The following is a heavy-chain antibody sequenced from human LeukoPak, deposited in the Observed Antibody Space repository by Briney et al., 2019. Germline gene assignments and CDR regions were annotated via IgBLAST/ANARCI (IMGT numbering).Heavy chain of an antibody. J-gene: IGHJ3*01. CDR3: ARQDASGTYDAFGV. CDR2: IYPGDSDT. CDR1: GYLFTSYW. Sequence: KSGESLKISCKDSGYLFTSYWIAWVRQRPGKGLEWMGIIYPGDSDTRYSPSFQGRVTISADKSINTAYLLWSSLQASDTATYYCARQDASGTYDAFGVWGQGGVVTV. V-gene: IGHV5-51*01. D-gene: IGHD3-10*01.